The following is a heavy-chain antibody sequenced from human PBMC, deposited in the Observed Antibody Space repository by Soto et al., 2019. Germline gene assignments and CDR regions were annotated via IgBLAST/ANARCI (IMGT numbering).Heavy chain of an antibody. Sequence: SETLSLTCTVSGGSFSSYDWSWIRQPPGKGLEWIGYIYYSGGTNYNPSLKSRVTISVDTSKNQFSLKLSSVTAADTAVYYCARDRACSSTRCSWGNYYYYYGMDVWGQGTTVTVSS. CDR2: IYYSGGT. D-gene: IGHD2-2*01. J-gene: IGHJ6*02. CDR3: ARDRACSSTRCSWGNYYYYYGMDV. CDR1: GGSFSSYD. V-gene: IGHV4-59*01.